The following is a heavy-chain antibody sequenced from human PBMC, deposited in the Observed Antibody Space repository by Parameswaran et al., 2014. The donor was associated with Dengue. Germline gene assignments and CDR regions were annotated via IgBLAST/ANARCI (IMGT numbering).Heavy chain of an antibody. D-gene: IGHD3-3*01. CDR3: ARDLKYYDFWSGLHYNYYYGMDV. Sequence: RWIRQPPGKGLEWVSGINWNGGSTGYADSVKGRFTISRDNAKNSLYLQMNSLRAEDTALYYCARDLKYYDFWSGLHYNYYYGMDVWGQGTTVTVS. V-gene: IGHV3-20*03. J-gene: IGHJ6*02. CDR2: INWNGGST.